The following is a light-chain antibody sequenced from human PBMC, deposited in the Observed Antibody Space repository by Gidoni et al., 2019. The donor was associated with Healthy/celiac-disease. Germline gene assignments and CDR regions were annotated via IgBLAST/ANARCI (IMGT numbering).Light chain of an antibody. CDR3: QQRSNWPPTT. CDR1: QSVSSY. V-gene: IGKV3-11*01. J-gene: IGKJ4*01. Sequence: EIVLTQSPATLSLSPGERATLSCRASQSVSSYLAWYQQKPGQAPRLLIYDASNRATGIPARVSGSGSGTDFTLTISSLVPEDFAVYYCQQRSNWPPTTFGGGTKVEIK. CDR2: DAS.